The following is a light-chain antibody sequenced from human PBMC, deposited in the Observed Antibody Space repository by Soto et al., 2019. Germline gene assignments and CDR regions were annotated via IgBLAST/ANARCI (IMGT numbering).Light chain of an antibody. V-gene: IGKV3-20*01. Sequence: ESVLTQSPGTLSLSPGESATLSCRASQSVSSTFIAWYQQKPGQAPRLLIHGGSSRATGTPDRFSGSGSGTDFTLTINRLEPEDFAVYYGKQYGPSRPFGPGTRVDIK. CDR1: QSVSSTF. J-gene: IGKJ3*01. CDR2: GGS. CDR3: KQYGPSRP.